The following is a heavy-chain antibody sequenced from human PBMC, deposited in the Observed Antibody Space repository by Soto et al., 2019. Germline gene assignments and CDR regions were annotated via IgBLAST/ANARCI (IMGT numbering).Heavy chain of an antibody. V-gene: IGHV2-70*01. Sequence: SGPTAGEPTQTLTLTCNFSGLSLTTGGICVSWIRQPPGKALEWLALIDWDEDNYYNTSLKNRLTISKDTSKNQVVLTMTNMDPVDTGTYYCARTLECFGSGDGKFYYGMDVWGQGTTVTVSS. CDR1: GLSLTTGGIC. CDR3: ARTLECFGSGDGKFYYGMDV. CDR2: IDWDEDN. D-gene: IGHD6-25*01. J-gene: IGHJ6*02.